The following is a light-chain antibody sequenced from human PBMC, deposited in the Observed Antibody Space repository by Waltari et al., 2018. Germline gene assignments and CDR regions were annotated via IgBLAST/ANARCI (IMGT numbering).Light chain of an antibody. CDR1: NLGTKS. V-gene: IGLV3-21*01. Sequence: SYVLTQPPSVSVAPGETARITCGGNNLGTKSVQLYRQKPGQAPVLVIPYDSDRPSGIPERFSGSNSGDTATLTISRVEAGDEADYYCQVWDANNEPGLFGTGTEVTV. CDR2: YDS. CDR3: QVWDANNEPGL. J-gene: IGLJ1*01.